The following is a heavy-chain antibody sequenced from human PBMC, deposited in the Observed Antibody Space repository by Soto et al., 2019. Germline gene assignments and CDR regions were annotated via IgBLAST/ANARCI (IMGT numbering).Heavy chain of an antibody. D-gene: IGHD5-12*01. V-gene: IGHV3-13*01. CDR2: IGTAGDT. CDR1: GFTFSSYD. Sequence: HPGGSLRLSCAASGFTFSSYDMHWVRQATGKGLEWVSAIGTAGDTYYPGSVKGRFTISRENAKNSLYLQMNSLRAGDTAVYYCARDRRVRSWLRLEEYYMDVWGKGTTVTVAS. J-gene: IGHJ6*03. CDR3: ARDRRVRSWLRLEEYYMDV.